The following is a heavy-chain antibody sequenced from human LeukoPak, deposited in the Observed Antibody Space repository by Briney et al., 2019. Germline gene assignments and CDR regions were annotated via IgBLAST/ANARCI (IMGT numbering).Heavy chain of an antibody. CDR1: GFTFSSYG. V-gene: IGHV3-30*18. CDR3: AKDLPVFGGNGMDV. D-gene: IGHD1-26*01. CDR2: ISYDGSNK. Sequence: GGSLRLSCAASGFTFSSYGMHWVRQAPGKGLEWVAVISYDGSNKYYADSEKGRFTISRDNSKNTLYLQMNSLRAEDTAVYYCAKDLPVFGGNGMDVWGQGTTVTVSS. J-gene: IGHJ6*02.